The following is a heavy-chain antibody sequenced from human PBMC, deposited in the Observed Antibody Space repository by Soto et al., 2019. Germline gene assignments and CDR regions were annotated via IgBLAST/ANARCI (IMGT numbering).Heavy chain of an antibody. D-gene: IGHD4-17*01. CDR3: ARYMGSRGDYASDY. CDR2: IYYSGST. V-gene: IGHV4-59*01. J-gene: IGHJ4*02. CDR1: GGSISTYY. Sequence: QVQLRESGPGLVKPSETLSLTCTVSGGSISTYYWNWIRQPPGKGLEWIGYIYYSGSTNYNPSLTSRITMAADTFKNQFSLALRSVTAADTAVYFCARYMGSRGDYASDYWGQGTLVTVSS.